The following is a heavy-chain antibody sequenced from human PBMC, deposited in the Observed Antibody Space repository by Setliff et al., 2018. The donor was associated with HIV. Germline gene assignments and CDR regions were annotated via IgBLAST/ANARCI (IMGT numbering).Heavy chain of an antibody. CDR3: ASIDCGGECYSYYYYGMDV. J-gene: IGHJ6*02. Sequence: GASVKVSCKASGCTFSYAMHWVRQAPGQRLEWMGWINAGNGNTKYSQKFQGRVTITRDTSASTAYMELRSLRSEDTAVYYCASIDCGGECYSYYYYGMDVWGQGTTVTVSS. V-gene: IGHV1-3*01. CDR2: INAGNGNT. D-gene: IGHD2-21*01. CDR1: GCTFSYA.